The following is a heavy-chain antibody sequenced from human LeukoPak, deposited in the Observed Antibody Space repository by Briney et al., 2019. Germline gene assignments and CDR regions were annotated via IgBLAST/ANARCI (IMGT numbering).Heavy chain of an antibody. D-gene: IGHD3-10*01. CDR1: GGSISSGSYY. CDR2: IYTSGST. V-gene: IGHV4-61*02. Sequence: SETLSLTCTVSGGSISSGSYYWSWIRQPAGKGLEWIGRIYTSGSTNYNPSLKSRVTISVDTSKNQFSLRLSSVTAADTAVYYCARDSVRRRRFGESLYNYWFFDLWGRGTLVTVSS. CDR3: ARDSVRRRRFGESLYNYWFFDL. J-gene: IGHJ2*01.